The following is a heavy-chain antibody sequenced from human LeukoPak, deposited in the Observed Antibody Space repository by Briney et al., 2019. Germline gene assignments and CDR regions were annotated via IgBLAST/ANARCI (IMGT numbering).Heavy chain of an antibody. J-gene: IGHJ6*04. Sequence: GGSLRLSCTASGFTFSSYTFNWVRQAPGKGLEWVSYISSSGSTIYYADSVKGRFTISRDNAKNSLYLQMNSLRAEDTAVYYCAELGITMIGGVWGKGTTVTISS. D-gene: IGHD3-10*02. V-gene: IGHV3-48*04. CDR2: ISSSGSTI. CDR1: GFTFSSYT. CDR3: AELGITMIGGV.